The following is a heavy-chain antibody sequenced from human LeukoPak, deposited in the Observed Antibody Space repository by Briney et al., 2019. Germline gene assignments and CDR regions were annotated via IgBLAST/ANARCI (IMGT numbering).Heavy chain of an antibody. CDR3: AGINDFWSGPTLDV. J-gene: IGHJ6*02. V-gene: IGHV4-30-2*01. CDR1: GGSISSGGHS. CDR2: IYHSGSGST. Sequence: PSQTLSLTCTVSGGSISSGGHSWSWIRQPPGKGLEWIGYIYHSGSGSTYYNPSLKSRVTISIDKSKNQFSLKLNSVTVADTAVYYCAGINDFWSGPTLDVWGQGTTVTVSS. D-gene: IGHD3-3*01.